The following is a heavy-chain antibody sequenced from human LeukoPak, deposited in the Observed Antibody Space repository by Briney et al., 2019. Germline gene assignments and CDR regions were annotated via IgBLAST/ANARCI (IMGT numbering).Heavy chain of an antibody. Sequence: ASVKVSCKASGYTFTSYDINWVRQATGQGLEWMGWMNPNSGNTGYAQKFQGRVTITRNTSISTAYMELSSLRSEDTAVYYCARGAATTLTGWFDPWGQGTLVTVSS. D-gene: IGHD1-1*01. V-gene: IGHV1-8*03. CDR3: ARGAATTLTGWFDP. J-gene: IGHJ5*02. CDR1: GYTFTSYD. CDR2: MNPNSGNT.